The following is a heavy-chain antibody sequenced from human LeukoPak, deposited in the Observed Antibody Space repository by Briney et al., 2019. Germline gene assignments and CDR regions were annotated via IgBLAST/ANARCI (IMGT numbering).Heavy chain of an antibody. V-gene: IGHV3-13*01. CDR1: GFAFSRYD. D-gene: IGHD1-26*01. CDR2: IGIAGDT. Sequence: GGSVRLSCAASGFAFSRYDMHWVRQAAGKGLEWVSAIGIAGDTYYPDSVKGRFTISRENAKNSFYLQMNSLTAGDTAVYYCVRAHVGAGLAFDIWGQGTMVTVSS. J-gene: IGHJ3*02. CDR3: VRAHVGAGLAFDI.